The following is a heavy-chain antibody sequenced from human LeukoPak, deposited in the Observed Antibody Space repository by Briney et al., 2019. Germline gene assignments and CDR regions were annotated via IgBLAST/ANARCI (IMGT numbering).Heavy chain of an antibody. Sequence: PSETLSLTCTVSGGSISSYSWSWIRQPPGKGLEWIGSIYYSGRTNYNPSLKSRVTMSVDTSKNQFSLKLSSVTAADTAVYYCARHGGESIVAMILHAFDIWGQGTRVTVSS. CDR2: IYYSGRT. D-gene: IGHD5-12*01. V-gene: IGHV4-59*08. CDR3: ARHGGESIVAMILHAFDI. CDR1: GGSISSYS. J-gene: IGHJ3*02.